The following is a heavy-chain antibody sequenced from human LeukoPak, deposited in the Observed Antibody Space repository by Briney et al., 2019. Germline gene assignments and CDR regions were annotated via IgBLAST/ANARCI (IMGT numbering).Heavy chain of an antibody. J-gene: IGHJ4*02. Sequence: ASVKVSCRASGYTFTVYYIHWMRQAPGQGLEWMGWISAYNGNTNYAQKLQGRVTMTTDTSTSTAYMELRSLRSDDTAVYYCARDALIYGSGSYPDYWGQGTLVTVSS. CDR3: ARDALIYGSGSYPDY. D-gene: IGHD3-10*01. CDR1: GYTFTVYY. CDR2: ISAYNGNT. V-gene: IGHV1-18*04.